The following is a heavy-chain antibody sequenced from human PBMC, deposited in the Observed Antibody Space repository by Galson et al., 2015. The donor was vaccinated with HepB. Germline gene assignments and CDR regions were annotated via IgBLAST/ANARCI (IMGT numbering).Heavy chain of an antibody. CDR1: GFSVSSNY. Sequence: SLRLSCAASGFSVSSNYMSWVRQAPGKGLEWVSIIYSVETGASTYYVDSVKGRFTISRHTSKNTLYLQMNSLRADDTGVYYCGSALRSGWTVDSWGQGTLVTVSS. CDR2: IYSVETGAST. J-gene: IGHJ4*02. CDR3: GSALRSGWTVDS. V-gene: IGHV3-53*04. D-gene: IGHD6-19*01.